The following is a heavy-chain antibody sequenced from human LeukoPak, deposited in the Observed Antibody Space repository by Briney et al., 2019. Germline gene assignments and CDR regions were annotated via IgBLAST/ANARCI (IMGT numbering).Heavy chain of an antibody. J-gene: IGHJ4*02. CDR3: ARGPMYCSSTSCYFHYFDY. D-gene: IGHD2-2*01. CDR2: MNPNSGNT. V-gene: IGHV1-8*03. Sequence: GASVKVSCKASGYTFTSYDINWVRQATGQGPEWMGWMNPNSGNTGYAQKFQGRVTITRNTSISTAYMELSSLRSEDTAVYYCARGPMYCSSTSCYFHYFDYWGQGALVTVSS. CDR1: GYTFTSYD.